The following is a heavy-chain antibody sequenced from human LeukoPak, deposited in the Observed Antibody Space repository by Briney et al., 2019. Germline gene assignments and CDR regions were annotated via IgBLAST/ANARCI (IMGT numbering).Heavy chain of an antibody. Sequence: SETLSLTCAVYGGSFSGYYWSWIRQAPGKGLEWIGEINHSGSTNYNPSLKSRVPISVDTSKNQFSLKLSSVTAADTAVYYCARGVNSGGRFLEWFNYWGQGTLVTVSS. V-gene: IGHV4-34*01. D-gene: IGHD3-3*01. CDR3: ARGVNSGGRFLEWFNY. CDR2: INHSGST. CDR1: GGSFSGYY. J-gene: IGHJ4*02.